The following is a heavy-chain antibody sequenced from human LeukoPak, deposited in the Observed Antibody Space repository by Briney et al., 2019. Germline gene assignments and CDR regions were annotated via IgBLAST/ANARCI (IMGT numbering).Heavy chain of an antibody. V-gene: IGHV4-34*01. D-gene: IGHD3-9*01. Sequence: SETLSLTCTVSGGSISSYYWSWIRQPPGKGLEWIGEINHSGSTNYNPSLKSRVTISVDTSKNQFSLKLSSVTAADTAVYYCARGKAIFFAWGQGTLVTVSS. CDR2: INHSGST. CDR1: GGSISSYY. J-gene: IGHJ5*02. CDR3: ARGKAIFFA.